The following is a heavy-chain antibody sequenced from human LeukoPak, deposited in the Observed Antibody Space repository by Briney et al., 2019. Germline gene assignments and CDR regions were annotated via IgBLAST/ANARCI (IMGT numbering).Heavy chain of an antibody. Sequence: ASVKVSCKASGYTFTSYAMHWVRQAPGQRLEWMGWINAGNGNTKYSQKFQGRVTITRDTSASTAYMELSSLRSEDTAVYYCARPSLAAAGTWDYWGQGTLVTVSS. CDR3: ARPSLAAAGTWDY. V-gene: IGHV1-3*01. CDR2: INAGNGNT. J-gene: IGHJ4*02. D-gene: IGHD6-13*01. CDR1: GYTFTSYA.